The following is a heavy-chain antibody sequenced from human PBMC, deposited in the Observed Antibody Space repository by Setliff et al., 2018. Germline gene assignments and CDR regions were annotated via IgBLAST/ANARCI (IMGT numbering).Heavy chain of an antibody. V-gene: IGHV4-59*11. CDR2: IYYSGST. D-gene: IGHD2-2*01. CDR1: GGSISSHY. J-gene: IGHJ4*02. CDR3: ARTDLRYQTDY. Sequence: PSETLSLTCTVSGGSISSHYWSWIRQPPGKGLEWIGSIYYSGSTNYNPSLKSRVTISVDTSKNQFSLKLSSVTAADTAVYYCARTDLRYQTDYWGQGTLVTSPQ.